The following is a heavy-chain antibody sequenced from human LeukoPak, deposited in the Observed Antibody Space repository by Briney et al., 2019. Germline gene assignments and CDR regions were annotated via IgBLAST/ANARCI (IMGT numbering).Heavy chain of an antibody. CDR1: GGSFSGYY. CDR3: ARGSVDFWSGLDY. CDR2: INHSGST. D-gene: IGHD3-3*01. J-gene: IGHJ4*02. V-gene: IGHV4-34*01. Sequence: LETLSLTCAVYGGSFSGYYWSWIRQPPGKGLEWIGEINHSGSTNYNPSLKSRVTISVDTSKNQFSLKLSSVTAADTAVYYCARGSVDFWSGLDYWGQGTLVTVSS.